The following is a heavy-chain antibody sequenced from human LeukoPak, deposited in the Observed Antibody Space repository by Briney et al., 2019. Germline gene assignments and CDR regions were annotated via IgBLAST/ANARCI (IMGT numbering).Heavy chain of an antibody. V-gene: IGHV1-2*02. D-gene: IGHD6-13*01. CDR2: INPNSGGT. CDR1: GYTFTSYH. CDR3: ARDQEQLVWRWYYYYMDV. J-gene: IGHJ6*03. Sequence: ASVTVSCTASGYTFTSYHMHWVRQAPGQGLEWMGWINPNSGGTNYAQKFQGRVTMTRDTSISTAYMELSRLRSDDTAVYYCARDQEQLVWRWYYYYMDVWGKGTTVTISS.